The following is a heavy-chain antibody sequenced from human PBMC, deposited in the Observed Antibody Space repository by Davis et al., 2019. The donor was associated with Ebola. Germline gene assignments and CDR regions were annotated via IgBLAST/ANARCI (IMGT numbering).Heavy chain of an antibody. CDR1: GFRFSDYA. Sequence: GESLKISCAASGFRFSDYAMSWVRQAPGKGLEWVSTIGGRDVTTYYADSVKGRFTISRDNANNPLYLQMNSLRAEDTALYFCARGFPDSFEIWGQGTMVTVSS. V-gene: IGHV3-23*01. J-gene: IGHJ3*02. D-gene: IGHD2-15*01. CDR3: ARGFPDSFEI. CDR2: IGGRDVTT.